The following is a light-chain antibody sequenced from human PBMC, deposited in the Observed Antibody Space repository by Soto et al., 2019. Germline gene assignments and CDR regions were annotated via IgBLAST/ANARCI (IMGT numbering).Light chain of an antibody. V-gene: IGKV3-20*01. CDR2: GAS. CDR3: QQYGSSPWT. Sequence: EIVLTQSPGTLSLSPGERATLSCRASQSVSSYLAWYQQKPGQAPRLLIYGASSRATGIPDRFSGSGSGTDFTLTISRLEPEDFAVYYCQQYGSSPWTFGQGTMVDIK. J-gene: IGKJ1*01. CDR1: QSVSSY.